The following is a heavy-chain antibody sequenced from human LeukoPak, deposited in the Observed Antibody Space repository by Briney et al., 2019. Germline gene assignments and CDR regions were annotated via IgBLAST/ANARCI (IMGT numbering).Heavy chain of an antibody. CDR2: ISYDGSNK. V-gene: IGHV3-30-3*01. D-gene: IGHD3-16*01. Sequence: GGSLRLSCAASGFTFSSYAMHWVRQAPGKGLEWVAVISYDGSNKYSADSERGRFTISRDNSKNTLYLQMNSLRAEDTAVYYCARETVSSFDYWGQGTLVTVSS. J-gene: IGHJ4*02. CDR3: ARETVSSFDY. CDR1: GFTFSSYA.